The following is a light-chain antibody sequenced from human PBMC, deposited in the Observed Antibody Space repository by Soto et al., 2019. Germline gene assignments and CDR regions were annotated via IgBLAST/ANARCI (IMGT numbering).Light chain of an antibody. V-gene: IGKV3-15*01. CDR3: LQYNNWPPAT. CDR1: QSVSSSY. J-gene: IGKJ5*01. Sequence: IVLTQSPGTLSLSPGERATLSCMAIQSVSSSYLAWYQQKPGQAPRLLIYGASTRATGIPARFSGSGSGTEFTLTISSLQSEDFAVYYCLQYNNWPPATFGQGTRLEIK. CDR2: GAS.